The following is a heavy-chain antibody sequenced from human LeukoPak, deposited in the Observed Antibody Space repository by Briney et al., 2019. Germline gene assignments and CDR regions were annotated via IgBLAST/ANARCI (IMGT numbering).Heavy chain of an antibody. D-gene: IGHD3-22*01. CDR3: AKDSRITMIVVVIIPFDY. J-gene: IGHJ4*02. Sequence: GRSLRLSCAASGFTFSNYGMHWVRQAPGKGLEWVAIVWYDGSKQFYADSVKGRFTISRDNSKNTLYLLMNSLRAEDTAVYYCAKDSRITMIVVVIIPFDYWGQGTLVTVSS. CDR2: VWYDGSKQ. CDR1: GFTFSNYG. V-gene: IGHV3-33*06.